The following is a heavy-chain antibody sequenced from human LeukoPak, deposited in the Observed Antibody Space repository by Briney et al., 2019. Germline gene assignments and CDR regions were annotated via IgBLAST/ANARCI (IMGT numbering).Heavy chain of an antibody. Sequence: GGSLRLSCADSGFTFSSKSLSWVRQAPGKGLEWVSSVTSSSSYIYYADSVKGRFTISRDNTKNSLYLQMNSLRAEDTAVYYCARGRTYYYDTSGYYPSIYYGMDVWGQGTTVIVSS. J-gene: IGHJ6*02. CDR3: ARGRTYYYDTSGYYPSIYYGMDV. D-gene: IGHD3-22*01. V-gene: IGHV3-21*01. CDR1: GFTFSSKS. CDR2: VTSSSSYI.